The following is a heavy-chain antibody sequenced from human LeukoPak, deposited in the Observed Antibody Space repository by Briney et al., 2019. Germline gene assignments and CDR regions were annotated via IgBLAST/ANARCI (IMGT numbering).Heavy chain of an antibody. V-gene: IGHV4-59*08. CDR1: GGSISSYY. J-gene: IGHJ4*02. CDR3: ARRHCSSTSCCDY. D-gene: IGHD2-2*01. CDR2: IYHSGST. Sequence: SETLSLTCTVSGGSISSYYWSWIRQPPGKGLGWIGSIYHSGSTYYNPSLKSRVTISVDTSKNQFSLKLSSVTAADTAVYYCARRHCSSTSCCDYWGQGTLVTVSS.